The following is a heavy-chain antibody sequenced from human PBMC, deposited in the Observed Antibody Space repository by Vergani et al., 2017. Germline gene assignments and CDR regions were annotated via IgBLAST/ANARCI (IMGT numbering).Heavy chain of an antibody. J-gene: IGHJ5*02. CDR3: ARLRNDMTYCRSTWCPNWFDP. CDR1: EFSFNFYD. V-gene: IGHV3-30*02. CDR2: IRYDGGDK. Sequence: VQLVESGGGLVQPGGSLRLSCGASEFSFNFYDMHWVRHSPDRGLEWVAFIRYDGGDKYYVDSVKGRFTISRDNSKNTLYLQMNSLRPEDTAVYYCARLRNDMTYCRSTWCPNWFDPWGQGTLVTVSS. D-gene: IGHD2-2*01.